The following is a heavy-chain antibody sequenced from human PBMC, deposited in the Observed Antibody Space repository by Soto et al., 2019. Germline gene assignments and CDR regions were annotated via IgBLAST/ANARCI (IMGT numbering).Heavy chain of an antibody. Sequence: GGSLRLSCAASGFTFSSYGMHWVRQAPGKGLEWVAVIWYDGSNKYYADSVKGRFTISRDNSKNTLYLQMNSLRAEDTAVYYCARDRPSSSGCLDYWGQGTLVTVSS. CDR2: IWYDGSNK. J-gene: IGHJ4*02. CDR1: GFTFSSYG. D-gene: IGHD6-19*01. CDR3: ARDRPSSSGCLDY. V-gene: IGHV3-33*01.